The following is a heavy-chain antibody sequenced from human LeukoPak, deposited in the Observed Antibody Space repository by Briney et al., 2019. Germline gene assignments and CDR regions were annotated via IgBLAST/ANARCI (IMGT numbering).Heavy chain of an antibody. Sequence: GGSLRLSGAASGFTFSSYGMHWVRQAPGKGLEWVAFIRYDGSNKYYADSVKGRFTISRDNSKNTLYLQMNSLRAEDTAVYYCAKDRTVTTTPYYFDYWGQGTLVTVSS. J-gene: IGHJ4*02. V-gene: IGHV3-30*02. CDR3: AKDRTVTTTPYYFDY. D-gene: IGHD4-17*01. CDR1: GFTFSSYG. CDR2: IRYDGSNK.